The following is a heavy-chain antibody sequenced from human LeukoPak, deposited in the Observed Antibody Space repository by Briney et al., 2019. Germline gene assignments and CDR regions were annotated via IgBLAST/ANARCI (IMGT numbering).Heavy chain of an antibody. V-gene: IGHV3-11*05. J-gene: IGHJ4*02. D-gene: IGHD4-17*01. Sequence: GRFTISRDNAKNSLYLQMNSLRAEDTAVYYCARGRYGASSYYFDYWGQGTLVTVSS. CDR3: ARGRYGASSYYFDY.